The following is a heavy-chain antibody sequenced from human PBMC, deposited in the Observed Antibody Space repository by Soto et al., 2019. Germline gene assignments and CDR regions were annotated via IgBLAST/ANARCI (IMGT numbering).Heavy chain of an antibody. J-gene: IGHJ4*02. D-gene: IGHD2-15*01. V-gene: IGHV4-61*03. CDR1: GGSISSGGYH. Sequence: SETLSLTCTVSGGSISSGGYHWSWIRQHPGKGLEWIGYIYYSGSTNYNPSLKSRVTISVDTSKNHFSLKLTSVNAADTAVYYCTRGSDAYKNGYWGRGTLVTGSS. CDR2: IYYSGST. CDR3: TRGSDAYKNGY.